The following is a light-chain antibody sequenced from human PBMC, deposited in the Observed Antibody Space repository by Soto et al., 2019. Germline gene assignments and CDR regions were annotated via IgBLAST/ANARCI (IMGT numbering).Light chain of an antibody. CDR2: GAS. Sequence: EIVLTQSPGSRSWSPLEIASLSVMASQSVSSSFLAWYQQKVGQAPRLLIYGASSRATGIPDRFSGSGSGTDFTLTISRLEPEDFAVYYCQQYGSSPRTFGQGTRLEI. CDR1: QSVSSSF. CDR3: QQYGSSPRT. V-gene: IGKV3-20*01. J-gene: IGKJ5*01.